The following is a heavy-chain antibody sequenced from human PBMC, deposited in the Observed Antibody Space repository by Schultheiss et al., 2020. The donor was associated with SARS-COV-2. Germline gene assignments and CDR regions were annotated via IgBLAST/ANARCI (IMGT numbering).Heavy chain of an antibody. J-gene: IGHJ5*02. CDR3: ARARAEQHLPFSWGPIPHPTTWFDP. Sequence: GGSLRLSCAASGFTFSNAWMSWVRQAPGKGLEWVAVIWYDGSNKYYADSVKGRFTVSRDNAGNTLYLQMNNLRVEDTAIYYCARARAEQHLPFSWGPIPHPTTWFDPWGQGTLVTVSS. CDR1: GFTFSNAW. CDR2: IWYDGSNK. D-gene: IGHD6-13*01. V-gene: IGHV3-33*08.